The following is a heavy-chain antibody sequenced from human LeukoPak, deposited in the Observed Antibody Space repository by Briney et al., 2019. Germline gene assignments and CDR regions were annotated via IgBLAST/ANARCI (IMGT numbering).Heavy chain of an antibody. V-gene: IGHV1-69*05. Sequence: GASVKVSCKASGGTFSSYAISWVRQAPGQGLEWMGGIIPIFCTANYAQKFQGRVTITTDESTSTAYMELSSLRSEDTAVYYCARDGRNYYSDSSGYYAFAYWGQGTLVTVSS. CDR3: ARDGRNYYSDSSGYYAFAY. CDR2: IIPIFCTA. CDR1: GGTFSSYA. J-gene: IGHJ4*02. D-gene: IGHD3-22*01.